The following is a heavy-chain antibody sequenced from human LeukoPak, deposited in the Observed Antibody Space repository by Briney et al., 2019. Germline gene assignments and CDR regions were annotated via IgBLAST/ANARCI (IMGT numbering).Heavy chain of an antibody. CDR3: ARLFYSGSYGGSY. V-gene: IGHV3-53*01. D-gene: IGHD1-26*01. Sequence: GGSLRLSCAASGLPVSSYMSWVRQAPGKGLEWVSVIYSGGSTYYADSVKGRFTISRDNSKNTLYLQMNSLRAEDTAVYYCARLFYSGSYGGSYWGQGTLVTVSS. CDR1: GLPVSSY. CDR2: IYSGGST. J-gene: IGHJ4*02.